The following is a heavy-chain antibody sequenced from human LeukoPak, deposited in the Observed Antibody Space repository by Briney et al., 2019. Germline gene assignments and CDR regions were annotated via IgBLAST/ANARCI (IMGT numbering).Heavy chain of an antibody. CDR1: GYTFTSYD. J-gene: IGHJ6*04. CDR2: MNPNSGNT. D-gene: IGHD3-9*01. V-gene: IGHV1-8*01. CDR3: ARARYGYDILTGYYSHYYGMDV. Sequence: ASVKVSCKASGYTFTSYDINWVRQATGQGLEWMGWMNPNSGNTGYAQKFQGRVTMTRNTSISTAYMELSSLRSEDTAVYYCARARYGYDILTGYYSHYYGMDVWGKGTTVTVSS.